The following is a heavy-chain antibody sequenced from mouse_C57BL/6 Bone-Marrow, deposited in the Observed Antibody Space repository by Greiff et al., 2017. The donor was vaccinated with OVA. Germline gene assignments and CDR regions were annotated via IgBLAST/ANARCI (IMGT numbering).Heavy chain of an antibody. D-gene: IGHD2-3*01. J-gene: IGHJ3*01. Sequence: QVQLQQPGAELVRPGSSVKLSCKASGYTFTSYWMDWVQQRPGQGLEWIGNIYPSDSETHYNQKFKDKATLTVYKSSSTAYMQLSSLTSEDSAVDDFAREGIYDGYYGFAYGGQGTLVTVSA. CDR2: IYPSDSET. V-gene: IGHV1-61*01. CDR1: GYTFTSYW. CDR3: AREGIYDGYYGFAY.